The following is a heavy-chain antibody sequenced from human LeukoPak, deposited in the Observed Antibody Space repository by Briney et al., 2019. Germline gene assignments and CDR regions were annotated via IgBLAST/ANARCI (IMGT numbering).Heavy chain of an antibody. CDR3: ASPSITMIVNSLGMYALDI. D-gene: IGHD3-22*01. CDR2: IYSGGYT. CDR1: GFTVSSNY. J-gene: IGHJ3*02. V-gene: IGHV3-53*01. Sequence: PGGSLRLSCAASGFTVSSNYMSWVRQAPGKGLEWVSVIYSGGYTYYADSVKGRFTISRDNSKNTLYLQMNSLRAEDTAVYYCASPSITMIVNSLGMYALDIWGQGTMVTVSS.